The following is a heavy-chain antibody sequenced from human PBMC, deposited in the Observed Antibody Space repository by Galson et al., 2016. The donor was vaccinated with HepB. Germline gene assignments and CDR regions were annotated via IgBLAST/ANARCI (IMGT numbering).Heavy chain of an antibody. CDR3: TRPGYCSGGSCSTTKLDV. D-gene: IGHD2-15*01. CDR2: IRSKANSYAT. Sequence: SLRLSCAASGFTFSGSAMHWVRQASGKGLEWVGRIRSKANSYATEYAALVKGRFTISRDDSKNTAFLQMNSLKTEDTAVYYCTRPGYCSGGSCSTTKLDVWGQGTTVTVPS. CDR1: GFTFSGSA. J-gene: IGHJ6*02. V-gene: IGHV3-73*01.